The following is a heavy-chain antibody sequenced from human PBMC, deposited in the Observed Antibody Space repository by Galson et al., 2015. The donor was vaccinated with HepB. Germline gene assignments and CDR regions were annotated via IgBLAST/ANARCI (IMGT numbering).Heavy chain of an antibody. V-gene: IGHV1-18*04. D-gene: IGHD4/OR15-4a*01. CDR3: ARDRDYRFDY. CDR1: GYTFTSNG. CDR2: ISAYGGNT. J-gene: IGHJ4*02. Sequence: SVKVSCKASGYTFTSNGISWVRQTPRQGLEWLGWISAYGGNTKYAQKYQGRITLTRDTSTSTAYVGLRSLRSVDTAVYYCARDRDYRFDYWGQGTLVTVSS.